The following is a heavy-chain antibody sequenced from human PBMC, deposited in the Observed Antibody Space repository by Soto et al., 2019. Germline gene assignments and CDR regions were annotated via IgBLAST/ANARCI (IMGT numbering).Heavy chain of an antibody. CDR2: ISAHNGNT. D-gene: IGHD6-6*01. CDR3: ARDFSQQLGDPPSPRY. V-gene: IGHV1-18*01. J-gene: IGHJ4*02. Sequence: ASVKVSCKASGYTFTNYEISWVRQAPGQGLEWVGWISAHNGNTNYVQKLQGRVTMTTDSSTSTAYMELRSLRSDDTAVYYCARDFSQQLGDPPSPRYWGQGTLVTVSS. CDR1: GYTFTNYE.